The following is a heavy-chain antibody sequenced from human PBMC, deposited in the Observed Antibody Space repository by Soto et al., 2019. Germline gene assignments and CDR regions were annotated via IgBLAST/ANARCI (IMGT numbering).Heavy chain of an antibody. CDR2: ISAYNGNT. V-gene: IGHV1-18*01. CDR1: GYTFTTYG. D-gene: IGHD1-1*01. CDR3: ARVWVGTTFAYYYGMDV. J-gene: IGHJ6*02. Sequence: QVQLVQSGAEVKKPGASVKVSCKASGYTFTTYGINWVRQAPGQGLEWMGWISAYNGNTNYAQKLQGRVTMTTDTCTSTAYMELRSLRSDDTAVYYCARVWVGTTFAYYYGMDVWGQGTTVTVSS.